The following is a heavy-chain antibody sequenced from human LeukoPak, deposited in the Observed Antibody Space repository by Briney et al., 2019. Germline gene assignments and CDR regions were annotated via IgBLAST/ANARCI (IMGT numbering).Heavy chain of an antibody. J-gene: IGHJ4*02. V-gene: IGHV4-4*02. CDR1: GGSISSSNW. CDR2: IYHSGST. CDR3: ASLDSSGQFDY. D-gene: IGHD3-22*01. Sequence: SGTLSLTCAVSGGSISSSNWWSWVRQPPGKGLEWIGEIYHSGSTNYNPSLKSRVTISVDKSKNQFSLNLSSVTAAVTAVYYCASLDSSGQFDYWGQGTPVSVSP.